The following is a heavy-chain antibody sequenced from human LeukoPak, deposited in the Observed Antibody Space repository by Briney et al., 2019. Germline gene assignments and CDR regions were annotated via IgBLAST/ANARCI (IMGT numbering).Heavy chain of an antibody. V-gene: IGHV4-34*01. CDR1: GGSFSGYY. J-gene: IGHJ4*02. CDR2: INHSGST. CDR3: ARDPPPARRAGDY. D-gene: IGHD3-10*01. Sequence: SETLSLTCAVYGGSFSGYYWSWIRQPPGKGLEWIGEINHSGSTYYNPSLKSRVTISVDTSKNQFSLKLSSVTAADTAVYYCARDPPPARRAGDYWGQGTLVTVSS.